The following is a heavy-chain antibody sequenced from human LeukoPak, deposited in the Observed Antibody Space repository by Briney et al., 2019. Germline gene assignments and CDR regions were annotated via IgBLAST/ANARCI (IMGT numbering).Heavy chain of an antibody. CDR1: GDSISSGPYY. CDR2: IYYGENT. Sequence: RPSETLSLTCTVSGDSISSGPYYWGWIRQPPGKGLEWIGNIYYGENTYYNPSLKSRATVSIDTSNNQFYLKLSSLTAADTAVYYCARRDDSSGYHKIFDYWGQGTLVTVSS. J-gene: IGHJ4*02. D-gene: IGHD3-22*01. CDR3: ARRDDSSGYHKIFDY. V-gene: IGHV4-39*01.